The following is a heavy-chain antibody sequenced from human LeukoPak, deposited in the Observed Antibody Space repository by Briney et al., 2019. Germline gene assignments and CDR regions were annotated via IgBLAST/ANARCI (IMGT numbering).Heavy chain of an antibody. J-gene: IGHJ4*02. D-gene: IGHD3-16*01. Sequence: KPSETLSLTCTVSGGSISTYYWYWIRQTPRKRMGWVGYIDYSGNTNYNPSLKRRVTISVDTAKNQFSLKLNFVAAADTAVYYCARATSYVDLVDQWGQGTLVTVSS. CDR1: GGSISTYY. V-gene: IGHV4-59*08. CDR2: IDYSGNT. CDR3: ARATSYVDLVDQ.